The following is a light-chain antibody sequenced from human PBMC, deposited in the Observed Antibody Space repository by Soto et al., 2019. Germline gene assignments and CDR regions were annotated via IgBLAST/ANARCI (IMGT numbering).Light chain of an antibody. CDR2: GNN. J-gene: IGLJ1*01. Sequence: QSALTQSPSVSGAPGQRVSISCTGTSSNIGAGFDVHWYQQLPATAPKLLIYGNNNRPSGVPDRFSGSKSGSSASLAITGLEAEDEADYYCQSYDTNLSGAAVFGTGTKLAVL. V-gene: IGLV1-40*01. CDR3: QSYDTNLSGAAV. CDR1: SSNIGAGFD.